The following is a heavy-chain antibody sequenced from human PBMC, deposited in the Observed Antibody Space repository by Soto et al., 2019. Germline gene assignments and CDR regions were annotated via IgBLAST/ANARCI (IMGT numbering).Heavy chain of an antibody. D-gene: IGHD3-22*01. CDR2: IHYSGST. J-gene: IGHJ6*02. CDR3: AREGYSSGYYYYYGMDV. V-gene: IGHV4-30-4*02. CDR1: GGSISSGDYY. Sequence: SETLSLTCTVSGGSISSGDYYWSWIRQPPGKGLEWIGYIHYSGSTYHNPSLKSRVTISVDTSKNQFSLKLTSVTAADTAVYYCAREGYSSGYYYYYGMDVWGQGTTVTVSS.